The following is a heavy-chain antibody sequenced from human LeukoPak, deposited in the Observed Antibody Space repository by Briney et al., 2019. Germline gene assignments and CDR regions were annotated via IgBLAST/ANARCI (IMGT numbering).Heavy chain of an antibody. D-gene: IGHD6-13*01. CDR3: ARVSAGSSWYGYYFDY. Sequence: SETLSLTCTVSGGSISSYYWSWIRQPPGKGLEWIGYIYYSGSTNYNPSLKSRVTISVDTSKNQFSLKLSSVTAADTAVYYCARVSAGSSWYGYYFDYWGQGTLVTVSS. CDR1: GGSISSYY. J-gene: IGHJ4*02. V-gene: IGHV4-59*01. CDR2: IYYSGST.